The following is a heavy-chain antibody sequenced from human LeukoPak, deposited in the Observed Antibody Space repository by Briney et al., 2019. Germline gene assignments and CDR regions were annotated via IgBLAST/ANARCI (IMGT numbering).Heavy chain of an antibody. Sequence: GGSLRLSCAASGFSVSNNYISWVRQPPGKGLEWISVIYAGGSTFYTDSVKGRFTTSRDNSKNTVYLQMDRLTPEDTAVYYRARDPTGASVWGRGTTVTVSS. CDR2: IYAGGST. D-gene: IGHD1-14*01. CDR3: ARDPTGASV. V-gene: IGHV3-53*01. J-gene: IGHJ6*04. CDR1: GFSVSNNY.